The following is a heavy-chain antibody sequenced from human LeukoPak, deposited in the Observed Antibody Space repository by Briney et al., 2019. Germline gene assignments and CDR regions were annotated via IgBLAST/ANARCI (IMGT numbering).Heavy chain of an antibody. D-gene: IGHD4-17*01. V-gene: IGHV4-59*01. CDR1: GGSFSGYY. Sequence: SETLSLTCAVYGGSFSGYYWSWIRQPPGKGLEWIGYIYYSGRTNYNPSLKSRVTISVDTSKNQFSLKLSSVTAADTAVYYCARAGTNLGDYDFWGQGTLVTVSS. J-gene: IGHJ4*02. CDR3: ARAGTNLGDYDF. CDR2: IYYSGRT.